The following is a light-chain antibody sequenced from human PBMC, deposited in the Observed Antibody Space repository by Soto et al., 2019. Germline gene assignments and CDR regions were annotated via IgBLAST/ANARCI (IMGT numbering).Light chain of an antibody. Sequence: IVLTQSSATLSFSPGERATLSCRASQSVTSNALAWYQQKPGQAPRLLIYGVSSRATGIPDRFSGSGSGTDFTLTISSLEPEDFAVYYCQQRSKWPLTFGGGTKVEIK. V-gene: IGKV3-11*01. CDR1: QSVTSN. CDR2: GVS. CDR3: QQRSKWPLT. J-gene: IGKJ4*01.